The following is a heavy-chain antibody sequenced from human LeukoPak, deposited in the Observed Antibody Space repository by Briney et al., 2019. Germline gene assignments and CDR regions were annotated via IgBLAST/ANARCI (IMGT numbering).Heavy chain of an antibody. CDR2: IKQDGSEK. J-gene: IGHJ4*02. CDR3: ASTNILLWFGDLSYYFDY. D-gene: IGHD3-10*01. V-gene: IGHV3-7*01. CDR1: GFTFSSYW. Sequence: PGGSLRLSCAASGFTFSSYWMSWVRQAPGKGLEWVADIKQDGSEKYYVDSVKGRFTIFRNNAKNSLYLQMKSLSAEAAAVYYCASTNILLWFGDLSYYFDYWGQGTLVTVAS.